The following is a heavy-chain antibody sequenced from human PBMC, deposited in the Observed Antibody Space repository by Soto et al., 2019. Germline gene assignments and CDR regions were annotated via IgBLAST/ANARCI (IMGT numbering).Heavy chain of an antibody. CDR3: ARRKLEMMYVGWFDP. D-gene: IGHD2-8*01. Sequence: QVQLQESGPGLVKPSETLSLTCAVSGDSISSRNWWSWVRQTPGKGLEYIGEIHHSGSTNYNPSLKSRGKMSVDKSKNQFSLNLNSVTAADTAIYYCARRKLEMMYVGWFDPWGQGTLVTVSS. J-gene: IGHJ5*02. CDR2: IHHSGST. V-gene: IGHV4-4*02. CDR1: GDSISSRNW.